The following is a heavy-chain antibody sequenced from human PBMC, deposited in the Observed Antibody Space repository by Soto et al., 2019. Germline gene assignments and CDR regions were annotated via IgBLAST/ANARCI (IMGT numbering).Heavy chain of an antibody. J-gene: IGHJ4*02. CDR1: GGSISSGGYS. CDR3: ARWGWDGRSFDY. D-gene: IGHD1-26*01. V-gene: IGHV4-30-2*01. Sequence: QLQLQESGSGLVKPSQTLSLTCAVSGGSISSGGYSWSWIRQPPGKGLEWIGYIYHSGSTYYYPSLKRRVTISVERSKNQFSLKLSAVTAADTAVYYCARWGWDGRSFDYWGQGTLVTVSA. CDR2: IYHSGST.